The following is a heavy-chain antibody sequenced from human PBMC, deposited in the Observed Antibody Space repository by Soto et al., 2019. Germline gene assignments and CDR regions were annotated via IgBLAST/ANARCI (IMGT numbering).Heavy chain of an antibody. V-gene: IGHV1-69*13. CDR2: IIPIFGTA. J-gene: IGHJ3*02. CDR1: GGTFSSYA. CDR3: ARAMGITIFGVVTDDAFDI. D-gene: IGHD3-3*01. Sequence: ASVKVSCKASGGTFSSYAISWVRQAPGQGLEWMGGIIPIFGTANYAQKFQGRVTITADESTSTAYMELSSLRSEDTAVYYCARAMGITIFGVVTDDAFDIWGQGTMVTVSS.